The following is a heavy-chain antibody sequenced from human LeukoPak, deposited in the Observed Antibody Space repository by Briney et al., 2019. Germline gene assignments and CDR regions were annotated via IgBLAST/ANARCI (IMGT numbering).Heavy chain of an antibody. J-gene: IGHJ4*02. CDR1: GLTFSTYS. D-gene: IGHD3-10*01. V-gene: IGHV3-48*02. Sequence: GGSLRLSCAASGLTFSTYSMNWVRQAPGKGLEWVSYISSSSSTIYYADSVKGRFTIYRDNAKNSLHLQMNTLRDEDTALYYCARDILYGSENRHKGNIFDYWGQGALVIVSS. CDR3: ARDILYGSENRHKGNIFDY. CDR2: ISSSSSTI.